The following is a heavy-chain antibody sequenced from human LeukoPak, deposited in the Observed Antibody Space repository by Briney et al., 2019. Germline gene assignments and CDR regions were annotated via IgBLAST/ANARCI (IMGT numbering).Heavy chain of an antibody. CDR1: GGSFSSNY. J-gene: IGHJ4*02. CDR3: ARLATYGDFSD. D-gene: IGHD4-17*01. Sequence: SETLSLTCSVSGGSFSSNYWTWIRQLPGKGLEWIGYVYHSGSTNYNPSLKSRVTISVDTSKNQFSLKVSSVTAADTAVYYCARLATYGDFSDWGQGTLVTVSS. V-gene: IGHV4-59*12. CDR2: VYHSGST.